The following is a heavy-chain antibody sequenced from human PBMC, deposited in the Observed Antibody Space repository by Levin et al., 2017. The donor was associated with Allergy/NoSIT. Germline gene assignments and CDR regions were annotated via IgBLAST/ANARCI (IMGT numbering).Heavy chain of an antibody. CDR2: IYYSGST. D-gene: IGHD4-17*01. J-gene: IGHJ4*02. Sequence: SETLSLTCTVSGGSISSYYWSWIRQPPGKGLEWIGYIYYSGSTNYNPSLKSRVTISVDTSKNQFSLKLSSVTAADTAVYYCARDPSSYGDHPYYFDYWGQGTLVTVSS. V-gene: IGHV4-59*01. CDR1: GGSISSYY. CDR3: ARDPSSYGDHPYYFDY.